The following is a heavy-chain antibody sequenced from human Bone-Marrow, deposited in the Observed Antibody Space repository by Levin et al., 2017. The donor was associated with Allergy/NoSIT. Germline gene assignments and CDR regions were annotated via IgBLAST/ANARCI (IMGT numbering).Heavy chain of an antibody. V-gene: IGHV3-30*18. D-gene: IGHD2/OR15-2a*01. Sequence: GESLKISCAASGFTFSSYGMHWVRQAPGKGLEWVAVISYDGSKKYIADSVKGRFTISRDISKNTLYLQMNTLRPEDTAMYYCAKTLGLRSTTWYYLDRWGQGTLVTVSS. CDR2: ISYDGSKK. CDR1: GFTFSSYG. CDR3: AKTLGLRSTTWYYLDR. J-gene: IGHJ5*02.